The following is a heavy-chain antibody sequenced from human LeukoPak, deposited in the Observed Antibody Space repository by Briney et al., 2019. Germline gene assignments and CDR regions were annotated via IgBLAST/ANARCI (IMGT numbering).Heavy chain of an antibody. CDR1: GYTFTSYD. V-gene: IGHV1-8*01. D-gene: IGHD2-2*01. CDR3: ARVRGYCSSTSCYRVYYFDY. CDR2: MNPNSGNT. Sequence: ASVKVSCKASGYTFTSYDINWVRQATGQGLEWMGWMNPNSGNTGYAQKFQGRVTMTRDTSISTAYMGLSSLRSEDTAVYYCARVRGYCSSTSCYRVYYFDYWGQGTLVTVSS. J-gene: IGHJ4*02.